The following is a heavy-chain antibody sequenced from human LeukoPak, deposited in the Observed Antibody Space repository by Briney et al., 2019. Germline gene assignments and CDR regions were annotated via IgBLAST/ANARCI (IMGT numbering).Heavy chain of an antibody. J-gene: IGHJ4*02. V-gene: IGHV3-53*01. Sequence: GGSLRLSYVVSGFTFNRCWMNWVRQAPGKGLEWVSVIYSGGSTYYADSVKGRFTISRDNSKNTLYLQMNSLRAEDTAVYYCARSITFSPDFDYWGQGTLVTVSS. CDR1: GFTFNRCW. CDR3: ARSITFSPDFDY. CDR2: IYSGGST. D-gene: IGHD2/OR15-2a*01.